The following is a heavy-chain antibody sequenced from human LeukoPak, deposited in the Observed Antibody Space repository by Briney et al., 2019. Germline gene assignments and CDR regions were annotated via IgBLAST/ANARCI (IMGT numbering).Heavy chain of an antibody. V-gene: IGHV3-11*04. CDR1: GFTVSSNY. CDR2: ISSSGSTI. CDR3: ARGEGDGYNPGGKGSY. J-gene: IGHJ4*02. D-gene: IGHD5-24*01. Sequence: GGSLRLSCAASGFTVSSNYMSWVRQAPGKGLEWVSYISSSGSTIYYADSVKGRFTISRDNAKNSLYLQMNSLRAEDTAVYYCARGEGDGYNPGGKGSYWGQGTLVTVSS.